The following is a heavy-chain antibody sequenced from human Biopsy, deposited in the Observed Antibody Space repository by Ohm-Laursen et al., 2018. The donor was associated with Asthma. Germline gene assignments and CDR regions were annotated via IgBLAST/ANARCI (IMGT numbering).Heavy chain of an antibody. D-gene: IGHD7-27*01. J-gene: IGHJ4*02. CDR2: ISYTGSA. CDR1: GGSMSSSSYY. V-gene: IGHV4-39*01. CDR3: ARHWDWGSFFDY. Sequence: SETLSLTCTVSGGSMSSSSYYWGWIRQPPGKGLEWMGSISYTGSAYHTPSLKSRVTISVDTSKNLFSLKLSSVTAADTAVYYCARHWDWGSFFDYWGQGTPVTVSS.